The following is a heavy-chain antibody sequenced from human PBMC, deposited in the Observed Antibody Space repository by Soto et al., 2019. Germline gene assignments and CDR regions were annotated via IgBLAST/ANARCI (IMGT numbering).Heavy chain of an antibody. D-gene: IGHD3-9*01. CDR1: GGSFSGYY. V-gene: IGHV4-34*01. Sequence: SETLSLTCAVYGGSFSGYYWSWIRQPPGKGLEWIGEINHSGSTNYNPSLKSRVTISVDTSKNQFSLKLSSVTAADTAVYYCARLPYYDIPPVTFDIWGQGAMVTVSS. J-gene: IGHJ3*02. CDR2: INHSGST. CDR3: ARLPYYDIPPVTFDI.